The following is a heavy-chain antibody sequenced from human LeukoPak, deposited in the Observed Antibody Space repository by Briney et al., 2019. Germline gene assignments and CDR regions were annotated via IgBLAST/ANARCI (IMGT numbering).Heavy chain of an antibody. V-gene: IGHV3-23*01. CDR3: ARGPASVPTAAALDY. CDR1: GFTFSSYA. J-gene: IGHJ4*02. CDR2: ISGSGGST. Sequence: GGSLRLSCAASGFTFSSYAMSWVRQAPGKGLEWVSAISGSGGSTYYADSVKGRFTISRDNSKNTLYLQMNSLRAEDTAVYYCARGPASVPTAAALDYWGQGTLVTVSS. D-gene: IGHD6-13*01.